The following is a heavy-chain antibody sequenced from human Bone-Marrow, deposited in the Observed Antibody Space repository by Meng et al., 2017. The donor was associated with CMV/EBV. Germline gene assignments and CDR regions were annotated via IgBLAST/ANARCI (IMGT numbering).Heavy chain of an antibody. V-gene: IGHV1-69*05. Sequence: SVKVSCKASGGTFSSYAISWVRQTPGQGLEWMGGTIPIFGRANYAQKFQGRVTITTDESTSTAYMELSSLRSEDTAVYYCARSLYGGSTRGVWYYFDHWGQGTLVTVSS. CDR1: GGTFSSYA. CDR2: TIPIFGRA. CDR3: ARSLYGGSTRGVWYYFDH. J-gene: IGHJ4*02. D-gene: IGHD4/OR15-4a*01.